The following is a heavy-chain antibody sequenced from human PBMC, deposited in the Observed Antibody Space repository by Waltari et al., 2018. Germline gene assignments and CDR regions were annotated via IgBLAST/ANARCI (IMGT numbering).Heavy chain of an antibody. J-gene: IGHJ4*02. D-gene: IGHD3-22*01. CDR3: VQYYYDSSGYYYFDY. CDR1: GYTFTGYY. V-gene: IGHV1-2*02. Sequence: QVQLVQSGAEVKKPGASVKVSCKASGYTFTGYYLPWVRQAPGQGLEWMEWINPNSGGTNYAQKFQGRVTMTRDTSISTAYMELSRLRSDDTAVYYCVQYYYDSSGYYYFDYWGQGTLVTVSS. CDR2: INPNSGGT.